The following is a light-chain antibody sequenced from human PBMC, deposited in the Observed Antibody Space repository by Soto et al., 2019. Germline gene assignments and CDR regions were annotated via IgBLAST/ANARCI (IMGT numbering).Light chain of an antibody. CDR1: QSVSSN. Sequence: ENVLTQSPATLSLSPGERATLSCRASQSVSSNLAWYQQKPGQAPRLLIYDASNRATGIPARFSGSGSGTDFTLTISSLQPEDFAIYYCQQYGSSFATFGQGTQVEV. J-gene: IGKJ1*01. CDR2: DAS. CDR3: QQYGSSFAT. V-gene: IGKV3-11*01.